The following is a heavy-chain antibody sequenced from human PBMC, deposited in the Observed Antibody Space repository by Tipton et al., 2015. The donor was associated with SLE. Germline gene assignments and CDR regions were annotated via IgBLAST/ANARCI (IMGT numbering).Heavy chain of an antibody. D-gene: IGHD2-15*01. CDR2: IYSGETT. CDR3: ATLWGYCSVGRCYSAC. J-gene: IGHJ4*02. CDR1: GFIVRSHY. Sequence: SLRLSCAASGFIVRSHYMSWVRQAPGKGLEWVSVIYSGETTYYADSVKGRFAISRDNSKNTLYLQMNSLRPEDTAVYYCATLWGYCSVGRCYSACWGQGTLVTVSS. V-gene: IGHV3-53*05.